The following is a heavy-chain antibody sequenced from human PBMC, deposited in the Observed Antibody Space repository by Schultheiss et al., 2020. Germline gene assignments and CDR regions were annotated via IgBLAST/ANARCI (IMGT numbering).Heavy chain of an antibody. V-gene: IGHV4-39*01. CDR2: INHSGST. CDR1: GGSISSGSYY. J-gene: IGHJ5*02. Sequence: SETLSLTCTVSGGSISSGSYYWSWIRQPAGKGLEWIGEINHSGSTNYNPSLKSRVIISVDTSKNQISLKVSSVTAADTAVYYCARWFDPWGQGTLVTVSS. CDR3: ARWFDP.